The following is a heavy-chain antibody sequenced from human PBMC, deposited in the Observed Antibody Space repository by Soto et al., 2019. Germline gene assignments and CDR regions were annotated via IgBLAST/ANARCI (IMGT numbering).Heavy chain of an antibody. CDR2: IYYSGST. V-gene: IGHV4-39*01. CDR3: ARLYDYIWGSYRYPFDY. Sequence: SETLSLTCTVSGGSISSSSYYWGWIRQPPGKGLEWIGSIYYSGSTYYNPSLKSRVTISVDTSKNQFSLKLSSVTAADTAVYYCARLYDYIWGSYRYPFDYWGQGTLVTVSS. CDR1: GGSISSSSYY. D-gene: IGHD3-16*02. J-gene: IGHJ4*02.